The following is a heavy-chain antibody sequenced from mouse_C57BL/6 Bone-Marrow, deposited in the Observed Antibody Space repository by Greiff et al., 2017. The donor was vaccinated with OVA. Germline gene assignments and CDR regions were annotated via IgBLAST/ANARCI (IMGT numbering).Heavy chain of an antibody. Sequence: EVKLVESGGGLVQPGGSLSLSCAASGFTFTDYYMSWVRQPPGKALEWVGFIRNKANGYTTEYSASVNGRFTISRDKSQIFLYLHMNALRAADSATYSCASYSYWGQGTSVTVSS. CDR2: IRNKANGYTT. CDR3: ASYSY. CDR1: GFTFTDYY. J-gene: IGHJ4*01. V-gene: IGHV7-3*01.